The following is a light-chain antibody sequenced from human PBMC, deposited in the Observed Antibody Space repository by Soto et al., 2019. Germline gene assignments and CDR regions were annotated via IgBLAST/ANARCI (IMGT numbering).Light chain of an antibody. CDR1: QSLLYIDGYNY. CDR2: SAS. J-gene: IGKJ3*01. CDR3: MQARQTPFT. Sequence: DIVMTQSPLSLPVTPGEPASISCTSSQSLLYIDGYNYLDWYLQKPGQPPKLLIYSASNRASGVPARFSGSGSGTDFTLEISRVEAEDVGVYFCMQARQTPFTFGPGTKVDIK. V-gene: IGKV2-28*01.